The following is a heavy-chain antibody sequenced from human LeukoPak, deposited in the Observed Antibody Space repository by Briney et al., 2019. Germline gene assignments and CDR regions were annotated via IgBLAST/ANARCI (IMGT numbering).Heavy chain of an antibody. CDR3: ASVLRFI. Sequence: TSSETLSLTCAVYGGSFGTYYLSWIRQPPGKGLEWIGEINHSGTTNYNPSLKSRVTISVDTSKNQFSLKLSSVTAADTAVYYCASVLRFIWGQGTMVTVSS. CDR1: GGSFGTYY. V-gene: IGHV4-34*01. D-gene: IGHD3-3*01. CDR2: INHSGTT. J-gene: IGHJ3*02.